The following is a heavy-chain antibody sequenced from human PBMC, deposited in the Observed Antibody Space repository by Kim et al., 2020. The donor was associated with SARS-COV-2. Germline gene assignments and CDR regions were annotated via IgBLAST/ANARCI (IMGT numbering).Heavy chain of an antibody. D-gene: IGHD4-17*01. CDR3: AKHHDYGDSNWFDP. J-gene: IGHJ5*02. Sequence: TDSVKGRFPISRDNSKNTLYLQMNSLRAEDTAVYYCAKHHDYGDSNWFDPWGQGTLVTVSS. V-gene: IGHV3-30*02.